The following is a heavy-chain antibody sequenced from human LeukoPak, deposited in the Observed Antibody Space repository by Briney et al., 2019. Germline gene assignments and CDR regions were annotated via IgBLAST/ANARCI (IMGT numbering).Heavy chain of an antibody. Sequence: GASVKVSCTASGYTFIDYHMHWVRQAPGQGLEWMGRIHPSSGATNYAQRFQGRLTLTTDTSINTAYMELSRLTSDDTAVYYCARDLPFEDWGQGTLVTVSS. CDR2: IHPSSGAT. J-gene: IGHJ1*01. CDR1: GYTFIDYH. CDR3: ARDLPFED. V-gene: IGHV1-2*06.